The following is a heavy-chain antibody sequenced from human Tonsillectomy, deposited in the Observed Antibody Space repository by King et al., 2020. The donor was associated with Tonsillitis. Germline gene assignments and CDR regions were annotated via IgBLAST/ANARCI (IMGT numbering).Heavy chain of an antibody. CDR2: ISYDGSNK. CDR3: ARDLQGQNDY. Sequence: VQLVESGGGVVQPGRSLRLSCAASGFTLSSYVMHWVRQAPGKGLEWVAVISYDGSNKYYADSVKGRFTISRDNSKNTLYMQMNNLRAEDTAVYYCARDLQGQNDYWGQGTLVTVSS. J-gene: IGHJ4*02. D-gene: IGHD4-11*01. CDR1: GFTLSSYV. V-gene: IGHV3-30*04.